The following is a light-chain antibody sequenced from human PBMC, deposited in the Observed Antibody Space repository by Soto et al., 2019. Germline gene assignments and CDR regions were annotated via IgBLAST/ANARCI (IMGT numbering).Light chain of an antibody. J-gene: IGKJ1*01. CDR3: LQDYNYPWT. CDR2: AAT. Sequence: IQLTQSPSSLSASVGDRVTITCRASTGIRTDLSWYQQKPGKVPKVLIYAATSLHSGVPSRFSGSGSGTDFTLTISSLQPEDFATYYCLQDYNYPWTFGQGTKVDIK. CDR1: TGIRTD. V-gene: IGKV1-6*01.